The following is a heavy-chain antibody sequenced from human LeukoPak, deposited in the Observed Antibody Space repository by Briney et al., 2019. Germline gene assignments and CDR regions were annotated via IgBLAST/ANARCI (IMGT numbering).Heavy chain of an antibody. Sequence: GGSLRLSCAAPGFIFHDYAVHWVRQPPGKGLEGVSLISGDGGSTFYADSVKGRFTISRDNSKNSLYLQMSSLRIEDTALYYCARESESSGWYDFWGQGTLVTVSS. CDR3: ARESESSGWYDF. D-gene: IGHD3-22*01. CDR2: ISGDGGST. CDR1: GFIFHDYA. V-gene: IGHV3-43*02. J-gene: IGHJ5*01.